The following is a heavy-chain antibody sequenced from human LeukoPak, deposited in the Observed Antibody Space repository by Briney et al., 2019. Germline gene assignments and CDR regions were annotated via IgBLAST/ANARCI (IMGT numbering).Heavy chain of an antibody. CDR2: IWYDGSKK. CDR3: AKDSGMDV. Sequence: GGSLRLSCAASGFIFSSYGMHWVRQAPGKGLEWVAVIWYDGSKKHHADSVKGRFTISRDNSKNTLYLQMNSLRAEDTAVYYCAKDSGMDVWGQGTTVTVSS. J-gene: IGHJ6*02. V-gene: IGHV3-33*06. CDR1: GFIFSSYG.